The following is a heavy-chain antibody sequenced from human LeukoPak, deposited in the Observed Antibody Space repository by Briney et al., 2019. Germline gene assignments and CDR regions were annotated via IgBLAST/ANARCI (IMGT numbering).Heavy chain of an antibody. V-gene: IGHV3-21*01. CDR1: GFTFSSYS. CDR2: ISSSSSYI. Sequence: GGSLRLSCAASGFTFSSYSMNWVRQAPGKGLEWVASISSSSSYIYYADSVKGRFTITRDNAKNSLYLQMNSLRAEDTAVYYCARNPKDCGGDFYIDYWGQGTLVTVSS. J-gene: IGHJ4*02. CDR3: ARNPKDCGGDFYIDY. D-gene: IGHD2-21*01.